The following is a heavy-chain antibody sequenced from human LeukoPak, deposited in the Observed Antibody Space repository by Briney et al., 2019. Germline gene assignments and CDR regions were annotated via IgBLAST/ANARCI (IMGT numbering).Heavy chain of an antibody. D-gene: IGHD5-12*01. V-gene: IGHV4-59*11. J-gene: IGHJ6*03. CDR2: IYYSGST. Sequence: SETLSLTCTVYGGSIGSHCWSWLRQPPGKGLGWLGYIYYSGSTNYNPSLKSRVTFSLDTSKNHFSLKLSSVTAADTAVYYCARNGYSGYDLEFRYYYYYMDVWGKGTTVTVSS. CDR3: ARNGYSGYDLEFRYYYYYMDV. CDR1: GGSIGSHC.